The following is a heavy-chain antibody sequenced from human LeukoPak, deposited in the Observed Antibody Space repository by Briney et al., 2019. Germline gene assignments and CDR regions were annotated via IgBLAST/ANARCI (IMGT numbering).Heavy chain of an antibody. J-gene: IGHJ3*02. Sequence: PSETLSLTCTVSGGSISSSSYYWGWIRQPPGKGLEWIGSIYYSGSTYYNPSLKSRVTISVDTSKNQFSLKLSSVTAADTAVYYCARPGVGPAVTTVTLAFDIWGQGTMVTVSS. CDR3: ARPGVGPAVTTVTLAFDI. CDR2: IYYSGST. V-gene: IGHV4-39*01. D-gene: IGHD4-17*01. CDR1: GGSISSSSYY.